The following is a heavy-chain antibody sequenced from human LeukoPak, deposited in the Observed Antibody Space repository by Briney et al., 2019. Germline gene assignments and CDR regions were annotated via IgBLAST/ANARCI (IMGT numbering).Heavy chain of an antibody. J-gene: IGHJ3*02. V-gene: IGHV3-23*01. CDR1: EFTFSSYA. CDR3: AKDLVGTGAFDI. CDR2: ISGNSGNK. Sequence: SGGSLRLSCVGFEFTFSSYAMGWVRQAPGKGLEWVSVISGNSGNKYYADFVKGRFTISRDNSKNTLYLQMNSLRAEDTAVYYCAKDLVGTGAFDIWGQGTMVTVSS. D-gene: IGHD2-21*02.